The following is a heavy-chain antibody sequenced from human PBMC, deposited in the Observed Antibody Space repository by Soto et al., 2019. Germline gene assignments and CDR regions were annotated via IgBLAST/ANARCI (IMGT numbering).Heavy chain of an antibody. D-gene: IGHD3-3*01. J-gene: IGHJ6*02. CDR2: IYYSGST. CDR1: GGSISSYY. V-gene: IGHV4-59*01. Sequence: LSLTCTVSGGSISSYYWSSIRQPPGKGLEWIGYIYYSGSTNYNPSLKSRVTISVDTSKNQFSLKLSSVTAADTAVDYCTRHFRSHQADFWSGYYNYYYYYGMDVWGQGTSAPVS. CDR3: TRHFRSHQADFWSGYYNYYYYYGMDV.